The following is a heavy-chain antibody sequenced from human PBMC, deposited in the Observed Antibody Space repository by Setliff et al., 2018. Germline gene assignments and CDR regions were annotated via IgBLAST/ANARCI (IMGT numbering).Heavy chain of an antibody. J-gene: IGHJ6*02. D-gene: IGHD3-9*01. CDR3: ARDEAPRYFDWLLGRKYYYYGMDV. V-gene: IGHV1-18*01. CDR1: GYTFTSYG. CDR2: ISAYNGNT. Sequence: ASVKVSCKASGYTFTSYGISWVRQAPGQGREWMGWISAYNGNTNYAQKRQGRVTMTTDTYTSTAYMEPRNLRSDDTAVYYCARDEAPRYFDWLLGRKYYYYGMDVWGQGTTVTVSS.